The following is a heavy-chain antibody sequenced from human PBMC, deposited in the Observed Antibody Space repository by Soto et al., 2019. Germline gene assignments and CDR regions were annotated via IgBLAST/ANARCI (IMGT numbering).Heavy chain of an antibody. Sequence: SETLSLTCTVSGGSINSGGYYWGWIRQHPGKGLEWIGYIHYRGKTSYNPSLESRGSISLDKSGKHFSLKLTSVTVADTAVYYCARCRDAFGFDSWGHGTLVTVSS. V-gene: IGHV4-31*03. D-gene: IGHD2-15*01. CDR3: ARCRDAFGFDS. CDR1: GGSINSGGYY. CDR2: IHYRGKT. J-gene: IGHJ4*01.